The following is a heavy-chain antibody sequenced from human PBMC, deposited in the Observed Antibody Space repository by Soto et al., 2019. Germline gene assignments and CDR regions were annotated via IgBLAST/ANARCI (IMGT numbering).Heavy chain of an antibody. CDR2: ISYDGSNK. CDR3: GTSPPEYSGSYYYYYGMDV. CDR1: GFTFSSYA. V-gene: IGHV3-30-3*01. Sequence: QVQLVESGGGVVQPGRSLRLSCAASGFTFSSYAMHWVRQAPGKGLEWVAVISYDGSNKYYADSVKGRFTNSRDNSKNTLYLQMNSLRAEDTAVYYCGTSPPEYSGSYYYYYGMDVWGQGTTVTVSS. J-gene: IGHJ6*02. D-gene: IGHD1-26*01.